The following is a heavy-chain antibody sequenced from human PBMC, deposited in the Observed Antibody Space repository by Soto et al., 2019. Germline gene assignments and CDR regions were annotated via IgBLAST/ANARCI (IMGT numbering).Heavy chain of an antibody. CDR1: GFTFSDYY. Sequence: VQLVESGGGLVQPGGSLRLSCAASGFTFSDYYMSWIRQAPGKGLEWVSYISSGTTYTNYADSVKGRFTISRDNAKNSLYLQMNTLRAEDTAVYYCAREGGGYSGYDYYFDYWGQGTLVTVSS. J-gene: IGHJ4*02. CDR3: AREGGGYSGYDYYFDY. V-gene: IGHV3-11*06. D-gene: IGHD5-12*01. CDR2: ISSGTTYT.